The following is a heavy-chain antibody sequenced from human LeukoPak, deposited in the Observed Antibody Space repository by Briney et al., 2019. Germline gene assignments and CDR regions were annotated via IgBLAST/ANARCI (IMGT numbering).Heavy chain of an antibody. J-gene: IGHJ5*02. CDR3: ARRLTQYDCFDP. V-gene: IGHV6-1*01. D-gene: IGHD2-2*01. CDR2: TYYRSTWYN. CDR1: GDSVSINSVT. Sequence: SQTLSFTCAISGDSVSINSVTWNWIRQSPSRGLEWLGRTYYRSTWYNDYAVSVRGRITVNPDTPKNQFSLHLNSVTPEDTAVYYCARRLTQYDCFDPWGQGILVTVSS.